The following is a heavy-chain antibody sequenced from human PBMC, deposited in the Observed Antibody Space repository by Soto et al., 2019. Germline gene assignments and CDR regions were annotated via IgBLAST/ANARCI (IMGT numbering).Heavy chain of an antibody. Sequence: SVKVTCKASGYTFTGYYMHWVRQAPGQGLEWMGWINPNSGGTTYAQKFQGRVTITVDDSTATAYMELSSLRSDDTAVYYCTRSIGSGGVLGGFDYWGQGTLVTVSS. CDR3: TRSIGSGGVLGGFDY. CDR1: GYTFTGYY. V-gene: IGHV1-2*02. D-gene: IGHD3-16*02. CDR2: INPNSGGT. J-gene: IGHJ4*02.